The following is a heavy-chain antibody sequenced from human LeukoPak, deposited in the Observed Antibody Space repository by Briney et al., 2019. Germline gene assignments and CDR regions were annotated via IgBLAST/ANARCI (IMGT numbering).Heavy chain of an antibody. D-gene: IGHD3-22*01. CDR1: GGSISSGDYY. CDR3: ARTYDSSGYYQLYYFDY. J-gene: IGHJ4*02. V-gene: IGHV4-30-4*01. CDR2: MYYSGST. Sequence: SETLSLTCTVSGGSISSGDYYWSCIRQPPGKGPECIGYMYYSGSTYYNPSLKSRVTISVDTSKNQFSLKLSSVTAADTAVYYCARTYDSSGYYQLYYFDYWGQGTLVTVSS.